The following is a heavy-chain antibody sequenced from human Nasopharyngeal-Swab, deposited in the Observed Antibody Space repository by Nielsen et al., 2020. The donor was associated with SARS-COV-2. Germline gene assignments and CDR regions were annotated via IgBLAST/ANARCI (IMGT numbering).Heavy chain of an antibody. CDR1: GFTFGDYA. V-gene: IGHV3-49*04. CDR2: IRSKAYGGTT. D-gene: IGHD3-16*02. CDR3: TRGAIEYDYVWGSYRYAFDY. J-gene: IGHJ4*02. Sequence: GGSLRLSCTASGFTFGDYAMSWVRQAPGKGLEWVGFIRSKAYGGTTEYAASVKGRFTISRDDSKSIAYLQMNSLKTEDTAVYYCTRGAIEYDYVWGSYRYAFDYWGQGTLVTVSS.